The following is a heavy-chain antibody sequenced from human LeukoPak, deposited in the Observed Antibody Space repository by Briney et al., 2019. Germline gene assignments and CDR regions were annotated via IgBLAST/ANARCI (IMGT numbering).Heavy chain of an antibody. CDR3: AKDRPKHSHMIVVYDY. V-gene: IGHV3-23*01. CDR2: ISGSGGST. J-gene: IGHJ4*02. D-gene: IGHD3-22*01. Sequence: GGSLRLSCAASGLTFSSYAMSWVRQPPGKGLEWVSAISGSGGSTYYADSVKGRFTISRDNSKNTLYLQMNSLRAEDTAVYYCAKDRPKHSHMIVVYDYWGRGTLVAVSS. CDR1: GLTFSSYA.